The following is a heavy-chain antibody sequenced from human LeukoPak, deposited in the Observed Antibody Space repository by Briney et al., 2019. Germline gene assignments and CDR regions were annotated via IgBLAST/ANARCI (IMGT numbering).Heavy chain of an antibody. Sequence: GGSLRPSCAASGFTFSSYSMNWVRQAPGKGLEWVSSISSSSSYIYYADSVKGRFTISRDNAKNSLYLQMNSLRAEDTAVYYCARATLGYCSGGSCYPDAFDIWGQGTMVTVSS. CDR2: ISSSSSYI. J-gene: IGHJ3*02. D-gene: IGHD2-15*01. V-gene: IGHV3-21*01. CDR3: ARATLGYCSGGSCYPDAFDI. CDR1: GFTFSSYS.